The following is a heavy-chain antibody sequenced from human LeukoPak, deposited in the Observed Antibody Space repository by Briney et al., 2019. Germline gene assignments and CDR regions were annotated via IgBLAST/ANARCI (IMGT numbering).Heavy chain of an antibody. CDR1: GFTFSTYW. CDR2: IKQDGSVK. J-gene: IGHJ4*02. CDR3: ARDPESSAFDL. V-gene: IGHV3-7*01. Sequence: AGGSLRLSCAASGFTFSTYWVSWARQTPEKGLEFVANIKQDGSVKNYMDSLKGRSTISRDNARESLYLEINSLRADDTAVYYCARDPESSAFDLWGQGALVTVSS. D-gene: IGHD5/OR15-5a*01.